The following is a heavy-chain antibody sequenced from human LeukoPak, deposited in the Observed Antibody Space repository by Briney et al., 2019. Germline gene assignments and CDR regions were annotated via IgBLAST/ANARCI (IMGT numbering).Heavy chain of an antibody. CDR1: GFTFDDYA. Sequence: GGSLRLSCAASGFTFDDYAMSWVRQAPGKGLEWVSGINWNSGSKVYADSVKGRFTISRDNAKNSLYLQMNSLRAEDTAFYYCARVQVGDTSGNDYWGQGTLVTVSS. J-gene: IGHJ4*02. CDR2: INWNSGSK. D-gene: IGHD1-26*01. V-gene: IGHV3-20*04. CDR3: ARVQVGDTSGNDY.